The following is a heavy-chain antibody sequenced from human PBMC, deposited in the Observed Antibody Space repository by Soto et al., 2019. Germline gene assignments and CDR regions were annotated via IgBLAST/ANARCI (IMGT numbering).Heavy chain of an antibody. Sequence: TLSLTCAISGDSVPSNSAAWNWIRQSPSRGLEWLGRTYYRSKWYNDYAVSVKSRITINPDTSNNQFSLQLNSVTPEDTAVYYCARERYCSGGSCYGDNYYYYGMDVWGQGTTVTVYS. D-gene: IGHD2-15*01. J-gene: IGHJ6*02. CDR3: ARERYCSGGSCYGDNYYYYGMDV. V-gene: IGHV6-1*01. CDR1: GDSVPSNSAA. CDR2: TYYRSKWYN.